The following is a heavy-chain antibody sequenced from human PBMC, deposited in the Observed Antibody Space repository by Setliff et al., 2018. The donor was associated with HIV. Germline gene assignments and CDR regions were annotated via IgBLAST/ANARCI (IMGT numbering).Heavy chain of an antibody. D-gene: IGHD3-16*01. CDR3: ASSLMITFGGRPDYDDAFDI. V-gene: IGHV7-4-1*02. Sequence: ASVKVSCKASGYTFTSYAMNWVRQAPGQGLEWMGWINTNTGNPRYAQGFTGRFVFSLDTSVSTAYLQISSLKAEDTAVYYCASSLMITFGGRPDYDDAFDIWGQGTMVTVSS. CDR1: GYTFTSYA. J-gene: IGHJ3*02. CDR2: INTNTGNP.